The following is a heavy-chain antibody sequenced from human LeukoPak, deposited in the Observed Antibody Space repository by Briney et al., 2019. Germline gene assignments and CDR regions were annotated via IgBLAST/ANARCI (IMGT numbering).Heavy chain of an antibody. CDR1: GFTFSSYS. CDR2: ISSSSSYI. V-gene: IGHV3-21*04. CDR3: AKIAAAGYYYYGMDV. J-gene: IGHJ6*02. Sequence: PGGSLRLSCAASGFTFSSYSMNWVRQAPGKGLEWVSSISSSSSYIYYADSVKGRFTISRDNAKNSLYLQMNSLRAEDTALYYCAKIAAAGYYYYGMDVWGQGTTVTVSS. D-gene: IGHD6-13*01.